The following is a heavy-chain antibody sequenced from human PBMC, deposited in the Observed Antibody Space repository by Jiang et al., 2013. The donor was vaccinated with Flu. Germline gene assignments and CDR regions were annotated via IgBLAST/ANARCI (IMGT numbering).Heavy chain of an antibody. CDR3: ARGISSGWDYYYYAMDL. D-gene: IGHD6-25*01. J-gene: IGHJ6*04. Sequence: VQLLESGGGLVQPGGSLRLSCVASGFTFSTYEMNWVRQAPGKGLEWVSYISSGGGTIFYADSVKGRLTVSRDNAQNSVFLQMSGLRVEDTAVYYCARGISSGWDYYYYAMDLWGKGTTVTVSS. CDR2: ISSGGGTI. V-gene: IGHV3-48*03. CDR1: GFTFSTYE.